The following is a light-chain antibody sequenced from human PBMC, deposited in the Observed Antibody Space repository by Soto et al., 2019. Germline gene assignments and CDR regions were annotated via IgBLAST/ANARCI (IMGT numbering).Light chain of an antibody. CDR1: SSDVGGYNN. Sequence: QSALTQPASVSGSPGQSITISCTGTSSDVGGYNNVSWYQQHPGKAPKLMIYEVSKRPSGVPDRFSGYKSGNTASLTVSGLQAEDEADYYCNSYAGSNNWVFGGGTKLTVL. V-gene: IGLV2-8*01. J-gene: IGLJ3*02. CDR2: EVS. CDR3: NSYAGSNNWV.